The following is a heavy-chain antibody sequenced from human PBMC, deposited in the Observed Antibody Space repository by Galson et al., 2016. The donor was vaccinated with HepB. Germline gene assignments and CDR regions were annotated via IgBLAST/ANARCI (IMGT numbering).Heavy chain of an antibody. D-gene: IGHD3-10*01. V-gene: IGHV1-69*13. Sequence: SVKVSCKASGGTFSSYAITWVRQAPGQGLEWMGGIIPISGTTNYAQNFQGRVTITADESTSTAYMELSSLRSEDTAVYYCAREGGIYYGSGSYGYYYGMDVWGQGTTVTVSS. CDR2: IIPISGTT. CDR1: GGTFSSYA. J-gene: IGHJ6*02. CDR3: AREGGIYYGSGSYGYYYGMDV.